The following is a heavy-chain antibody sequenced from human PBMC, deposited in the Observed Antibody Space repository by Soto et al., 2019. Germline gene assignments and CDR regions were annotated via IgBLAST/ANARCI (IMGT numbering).Heavy chain of an antibody. CDR1: GGSFSGYY. Sequence: QVQLQQWGAGLLKPSETLSLTCAVYGGSFSGYYWSWIRQPPGKGLEWIGEINHSGSTNYNPSLKSRVTISVDTSKNQFSLKLSSVTAADTAVYYCASRIVGATYYFDYWGQGTLVTVSS. D-gene: IGHD1-26*01. J-gene: IGHJ4*02. V-gene: IGHV4-34*01. CDR3: ASRIVGATYYFDY. CDR2: INHSGST.